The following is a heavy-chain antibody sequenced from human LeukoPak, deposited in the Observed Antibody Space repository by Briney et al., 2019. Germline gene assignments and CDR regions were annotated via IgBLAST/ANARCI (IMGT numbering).Heavy chain of an antibody. D-gene: IGHD3-10*01. Sequence: ASVKVSCKASGYTFTGYYMHWVRQAPGQGLEWMGRINPNSGGTNYAQKFQGRVTMTRDTSISTAYMELSRLRSDDTAVYYCAVLRFGELRQYYYMDVWGKGTTVTVSS. V-gene: IGHV1-2*06. CDR2: INPNSGGT. CDR3: AVLRFGELRQYYYMDV. CDR1: GYTFTGYY. J-gene: IGHJ6*03.